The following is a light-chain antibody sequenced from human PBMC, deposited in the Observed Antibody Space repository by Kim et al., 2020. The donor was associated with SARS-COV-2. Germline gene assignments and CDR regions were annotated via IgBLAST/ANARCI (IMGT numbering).Light chain of an antibody. Sequence: APGKPAGITCGGDAVGSKVVHWYQQKPGQAPVLVIHYNADRPSGIPKRFSGSNSGNTATLTINRVDAGDEADYYCQVWDSGSDQVVFGGGTQLTVL. V-gene: IGLV3-21*01. CDR3: QVWDSGSDQVV. CDR2: YNA. CDR1: AVGSKV. J-gene: IGLJ2*01.